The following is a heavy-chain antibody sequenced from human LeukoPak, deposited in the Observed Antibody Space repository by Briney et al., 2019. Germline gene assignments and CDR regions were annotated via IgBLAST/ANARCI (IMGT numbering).Heavy chain of an antibody. D-gene: IGHD3-16*01. CDR2: INSDGSST. J-gene: IGHJ3*02. CDR3: ARVWGSDAFDI. V-gene: IGHV3-74*01. CDR1: GFTFSHYW. Sequence: GGSLRLSCAASGFTFSHYWMQWVRHAPGKGLVWVSRINSDGSSTTYADSVKGRFTISRDNAKNTLYLQMNSLRAEDTAEYYCARVWGSDAFDIWGQGTMVTVSS.